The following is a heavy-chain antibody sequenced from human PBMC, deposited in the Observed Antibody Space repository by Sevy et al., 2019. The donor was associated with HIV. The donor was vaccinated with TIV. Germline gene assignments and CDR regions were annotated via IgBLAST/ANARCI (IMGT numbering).Heavy chain of an antibody. CDR3: ARDGDYYGSGTFDA. D-gene: IGHD3-10*01. V-gene: IGHV3-21*06. CDR2: ISSGSSYI. J-gene: IGHJ6*02. CDR1: GFTFSYYT. Sequence: GGSLRLSCAASGFTFSYYTMNWVRQAPGKGLEWVSYISSGSSYISYTDSVMGRFTISRDNARNSLYLQMNSLGPEDTAMYFCARDGDYYGSGTFDAWGQGTTVTVSS.